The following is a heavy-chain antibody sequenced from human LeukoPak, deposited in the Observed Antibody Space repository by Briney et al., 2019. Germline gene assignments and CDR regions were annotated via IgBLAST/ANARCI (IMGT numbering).Heavy chain of an antibody. CDR1: GFTFSSYS. Sequence: GGSLRLSCAASGFTFSSYSMNWVRQAPGKGLEWVSYISRSGTIIYYADSVKGRFTISRDNFKNTLYLQMNSLRAEDTAVYYCAKDMYDILTGYDIGRDNWFDPWGQGTLVSVSS. CDR2: ISRSGTII. V-gene: IGHV3-48*01. J-gene: IGHJ5*02. D-gene: IGHD3-9*01. CDR3: AKDMYDILTGYDIGRDNWFDP.